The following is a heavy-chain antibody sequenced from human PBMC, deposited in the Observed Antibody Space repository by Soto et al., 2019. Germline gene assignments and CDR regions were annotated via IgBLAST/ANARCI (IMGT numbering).Heavy chain of an antibody. D-gene: IGHD2-21*01. CDR1: GLPHSSFA. Sequence: LRLSCTASGLPHSSFAMMWVRQAPGKGLECVSGIYGSGRGIEYADSVKGRFTISRDNSKNTVYLQMTDLRADDTAIYYCAKDAVYNDGLWLMDHWGQGTQVTVSS. V-gene: IGHV3-23*05. J-gene: IGHJ4*02. CDR3: AKDAVYNDGLWLMDH. CDR2: IYGSGRGI.